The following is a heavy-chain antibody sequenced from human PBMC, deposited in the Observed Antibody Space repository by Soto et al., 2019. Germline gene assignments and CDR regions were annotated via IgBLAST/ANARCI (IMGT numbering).Heavy chain of an antibody. CDR2: IIPIFGTA. CDR3: ARQGSSWYRYYYYYCGMDG. CDR1: GGTFSSYA. J-gene: IGHJ6*02. Sequence: SVKVSCKASGGTFSSYAISWVRQAPGQGLEWMGGIIPIFGTANYAQKFQGRVTITADESTSTAYMELSSLRSEDTAVYYCARQGSSWYRYYYYYCGMDGWGQGTTVTVSS. D-gene: IGHD6-13*01. V-gene: IGHV1-69*13.